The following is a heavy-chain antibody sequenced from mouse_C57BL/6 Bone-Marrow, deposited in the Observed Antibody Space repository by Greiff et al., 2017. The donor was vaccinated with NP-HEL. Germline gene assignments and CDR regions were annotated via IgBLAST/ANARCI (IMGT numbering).Heavy chain of an antibody. CDR2: IFPGSGST. CDR3: AREGTGTRAWFAY. V-gene: IGHV1-75*01. D-gene: IGHD4-1*01. Sequence: VQLVESGPELVKPGASVKISCKASGYTFTDYYINWVKQRPGQGLEWIGWIFPGSGSTYYNEKFKGKATLTVDKSSSTAYMLLSSLTSEDSAVYFCAREGTGTRAWFAYWGQGTLVTVSA. CDR1: GYTFTDYY. J-gene: IGHJ3*01.